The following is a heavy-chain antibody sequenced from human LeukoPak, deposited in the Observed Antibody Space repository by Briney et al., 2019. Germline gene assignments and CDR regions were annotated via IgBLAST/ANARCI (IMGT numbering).Heavy chain of an antibody. CDR3: ASRYYDSGDF. Sequence: SETLSLTCTVSGGPISSGAYYWSWIRQHPGKGLEWIGYIYYSGNTYSNPSLKSRVIISLDSSKNQFSLKLSSVTAADTAVYYCASRYYDSGDFWGQGTLVTVSS. CDR2: IYYSGNT. D-gene: IGHD3-22*01. J-gene: IGHJ4*02. CDR1: GGPISSGAYY. V-gene: IGHV4-31*03.